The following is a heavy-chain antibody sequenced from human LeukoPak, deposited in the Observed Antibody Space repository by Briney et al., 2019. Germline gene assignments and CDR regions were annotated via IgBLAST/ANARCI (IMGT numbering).Heavy chain of an antibody. Sequence: ASVKVSCKASGYTFTGYYMHWVRQAPGQGLEWMGWINPNSGGTNYAQKLQGRVTMTRDTSISTAYMELSRLRSDDTAVYYCASGVAAAGTRNWFDPWGQGTLVTVSS. D-gene: IGHD6-13*01. V-gene: IGHV1-2*02. CDR1: GYTFTGYY. J-gene: IGHJ5*02. CDR3: ASGVAAAGTRNWFDP. CDR2: INPNSGGT.